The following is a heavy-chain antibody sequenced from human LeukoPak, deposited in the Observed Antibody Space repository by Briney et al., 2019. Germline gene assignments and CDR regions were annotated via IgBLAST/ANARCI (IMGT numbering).Heavy chain of an antibody. J-gene: IGHJ4*02. CDR1: GFTFSSYE. V-gene: IGHV3-48*03. D-gene: IGHD1-26*01. CDR3: TRDEEGASREFDY. CDR2: ISSSGTTT. Sequence: PGGSLRLSCAASGFTFSSYEMNWARQAPGKGLEWVSYISSSGTTTFYADSVKGRFTISRDNGKNSLYLQMNSLRVEDTAVYYCTRDEEGASREFDYWGQGTLVTVSS.